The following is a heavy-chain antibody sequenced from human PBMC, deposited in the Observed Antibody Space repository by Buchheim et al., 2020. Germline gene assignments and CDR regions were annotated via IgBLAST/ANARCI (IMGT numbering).Heavy chain of an antibody. CDR3: ARESGTTWFDH. V-gene: IGHV3-48*02. Sequence: EVQLVESGGGLVQPGGSLRLSCAASGFTFSSYSMNWVRQAPGKGLEWVSYISSSSSTIYYADSVKGRIHISRANDKNSQYLQMHSLRDEDTAVYYCARESGTTWFDHWGQGTL. J-gene: IGHJ5*02. CDR2: ISSSSSTI. CDR1: GFTFSSYS. D-gene: IGHD1-7*01.